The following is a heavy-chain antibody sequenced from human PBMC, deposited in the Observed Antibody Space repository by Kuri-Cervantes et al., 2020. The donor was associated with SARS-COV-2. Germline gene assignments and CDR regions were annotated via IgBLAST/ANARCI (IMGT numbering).Heavy chain of an antibody. J-gene: IGHJ5*01. V-gene: IGHV4-61*02. D-gene: IGHD6-19*01. CDR3: ARDIHSSGWPGWFDP. Sequence: SETLSLTCTVSGGSISSGSYYWSWIRQPAGKGLEWIGRIYTSGSTNYNPSLKSRVTISVDTSKNQFSLKLSSVTAADTAVYYCARDIHSSGWPGWFDPWGQGNRVTVSS. CDR2: IYTSGST. CDR1: GGSISSGSYY.